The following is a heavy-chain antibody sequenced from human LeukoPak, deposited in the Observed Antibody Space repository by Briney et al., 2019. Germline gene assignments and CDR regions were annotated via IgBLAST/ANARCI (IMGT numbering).Heavy chain of an antibody. CDR1: GGSVSSGSYY. J-gene: IGHJ6*02. V-gene: IGHV4-61*01. D-gene: IGHD1-26*01. CDR3: ATQYSGSFPYYYYGMDV. Sequence: SETLSLTCAVSGGSVSSGSYYWSWIRQPPGKGLELIGYIYYSGSTNYNPSLKSRVTISVDTSKNQFSLKLSSVTAADTAVYYCATQYSGSFPYYYYGMDVWGQGTTVTVSS. CDR2: IYYSGST.